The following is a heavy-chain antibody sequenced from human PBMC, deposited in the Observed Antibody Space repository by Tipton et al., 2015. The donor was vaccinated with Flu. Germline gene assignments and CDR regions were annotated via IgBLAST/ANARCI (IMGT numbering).Heavy chain of an antibody. D-gene: IGHD1-1*01. CDR1: GFTFSDYY. Sequence: SLRLSCAASGFTFSDYYMSWIRQAPGKGLEWVSYISSSGSTIYYADSVKGRFTISRDNAKNSLYLQMNSLRAEDTAVYYCARDAYNWNYPGWFDPWGQGTLVTVSS. J-gene: IGHJ5*02. V-gene: IGHV3-11*01. CDR3: ARDAYNWNYPGWFDP. CDR2: ISSSGSTI.